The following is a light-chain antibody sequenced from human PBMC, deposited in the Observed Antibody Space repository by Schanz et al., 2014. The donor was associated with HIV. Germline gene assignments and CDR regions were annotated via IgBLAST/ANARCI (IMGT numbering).Light chain of an antibody. CDR1: NSDVGGYNF. J-gene: IGLJ2*01. CDR3: CSYAGSSTYVV. CDR2: DVT. V-gene: IGLV2-23*02. Sequence: QSALTQPASLSGSPGQSITISCTEINSDVGGYNFVSWYQQHPGKAPKLMIYDVTNRPSGVSDRFSGSKSGNTASLTISGLQAEDEADYYCCSYAGSSTYVVFGGGTKLTVL.